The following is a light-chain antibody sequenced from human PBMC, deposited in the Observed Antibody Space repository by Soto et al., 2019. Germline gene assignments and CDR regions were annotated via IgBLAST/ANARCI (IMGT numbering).Light chain of an antibody. V-gene: IGLV2-23*01. J-gene: IGLJ3*02. CDR3: CSYAGSSTWV. CDR1: TSDVGSYSL. Sequence: QSALIQPASVSGSPGQSITISCTGTTSDVGSYSLVSWYQQHPGKAPKLMIYEGGKRPSGVSNRFSDSKSGNTASLTISGTQAEDEADYYCCSYAGSSTWVFGGGTKLTVL. CDR2: EGG.